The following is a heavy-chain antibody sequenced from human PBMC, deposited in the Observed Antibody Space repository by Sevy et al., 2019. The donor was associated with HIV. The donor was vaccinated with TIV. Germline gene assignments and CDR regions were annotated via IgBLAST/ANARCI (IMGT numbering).Heavy chain of an antibody. CDR3: VRRVLDSYNVYFDL. J-gene: IGHJ4*02. Sequence: GGFLRLSCTASGFTFSAYSMNWVRQAPGKGLEWLSYISTGTDHIYYADSAKGRFTISRDDAKKSVYLEMKSLRDQYTALYYCVRRVLDSYNVYFDLWGQGTLVTVSS. V-gene: IGHV3-21*05. D-gene: IGHD2-8*01. CDR1: GFTFSAYS. CDR2: ISTGTDHI.